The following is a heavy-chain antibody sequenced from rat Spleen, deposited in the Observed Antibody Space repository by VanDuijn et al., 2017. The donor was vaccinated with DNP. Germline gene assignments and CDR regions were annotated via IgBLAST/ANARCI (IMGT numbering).Heavy chain of an antibody. V-gene: IGHV5-58*01. CDR3: ATQGDYSGFDY. Sequence: EVQLVETGGGLVQPGRSLQLSCVASGFTFSDYWMYWIRQAPGKGLEWVASISTSGDYSHYRDSVRGRFTISRDNAKNSQYLQIDSLRSEDTATYYCATQGDYSGFDYWGQGVMVTVSS. J-gene: IGHJ2*01. CDR1: GFTFSDYW. CDR2: ISTSGDYS. D-gene: IGHD1-1*01.